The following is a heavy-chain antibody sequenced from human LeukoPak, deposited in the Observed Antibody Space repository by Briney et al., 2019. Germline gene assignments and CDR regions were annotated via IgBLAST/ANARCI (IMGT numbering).Heavy chain of an antibody. CDR3: ARDSYDFWSGQNWFDP. CDR1: GGSFSGYY. Sequence: KPSETLSLTCAVYGGSFSGYYWSWIRQPPGKGLEWIGEINHSGSTNYNPSLKSRVTISVDTSKNQFSLKLSSVTAADTAVYYCARDSYDFWSGQNWFDPWGQGTLVTVSS. CDR2: INHSGST. D-gene: IGHD3-3*01. J-gene: IGHJ5*02. V-gene: IGHV4-34*01.